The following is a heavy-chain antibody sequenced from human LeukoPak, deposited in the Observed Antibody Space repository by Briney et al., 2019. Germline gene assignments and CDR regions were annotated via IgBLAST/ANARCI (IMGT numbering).Heavy chain of an antibody. Sequence: PGGSLRLSCAASGFPFRRHAMHWVRQAPGKGLEWVAVISYDGSTKYYADSVKGRFTISRDNSKNTLYLQMNSLRAEDTAVYYRARGTSKPFDYWGQGTLVTVSS. J-gene: IGHJ4*02. CDR1: GFPFRRHA. CDR2: ISYDGSTK. D-gene: IGHD3/OR15-3a*01. V-gene: IGHV3-30*03. CDR3: ARGTSKPFDY.